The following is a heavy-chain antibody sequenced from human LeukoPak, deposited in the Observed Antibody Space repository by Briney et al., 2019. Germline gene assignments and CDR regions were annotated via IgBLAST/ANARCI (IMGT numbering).Heavy chain of an antibody. V-gene: IGHV3-53*01. D-gene: IGHD4-17*01. CDR2: IYSGGST. J-gene: IGHJ6*02. CDR1: GFTVSSNY. CDR3: AREDYGDYYYGMDV. Sequence: GGSLRLSCVASGFTVSSNYMSWVRQAPGKGLEWVSVIYSGGSTYYADSVKGRFTISRDNSKNTLYLQMNSLRAEDTAVYYCAREDYGDYYYGMDVWGQGTTVTVSS.